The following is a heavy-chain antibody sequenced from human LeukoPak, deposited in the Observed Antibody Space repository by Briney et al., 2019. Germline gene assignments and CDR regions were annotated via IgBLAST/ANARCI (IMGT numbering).Heavy chain of an antibody. CDR2: IYPGDSDT. V-gene: IGHV5-51*01. D-gene: IGHD3-22*01. CDR3: ASNGGSSGYYSAFDI. Sequence: GESLKISCKGSGYSFTSYWIGWVRQMPGKGLEWMGIIYPGDSDTRYSPSSQGQVTISADKSISTAYLQWSSLKASDTAMYYCASNGGSSGYYSAFDIWGQGTMVTVSS. J-gene: IGHJ3*02. CDR1: GYSFTSYW.